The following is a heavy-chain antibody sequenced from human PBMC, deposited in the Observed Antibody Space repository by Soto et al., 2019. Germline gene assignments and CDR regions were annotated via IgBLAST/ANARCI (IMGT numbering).Heavy chain of an antibody. D-gene: IGHD3-22*01. CDR2: INHSGST. V-gene: IGHV4-34*01. CDR3: ARGSYYYDSSGYRPPYYYYGMDV. Sequence: SETLSLSCAVYGGSFSGSYWSWIRQPPGTGLEWIGEINHSGSTNYNPSLKSRVTISVDTSKNQFSLKLSSVTAADTAVYYCARGSYYYDSSGYRPPYYYYGMDVWGQGTTVTVS. J-gene: IGHJ6*02. CDR1: GGSFSGSY.